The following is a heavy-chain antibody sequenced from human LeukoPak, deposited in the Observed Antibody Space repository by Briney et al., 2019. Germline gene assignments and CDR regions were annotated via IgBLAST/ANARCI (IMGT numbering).Heavy chain of an antibody. D-gene: IGHD3/OR15-3a*01. J-gene: IGHJ2*01. V-gene: IGHV4-34*01. CDR3: ARGILGQGYFDL. Sequence: SETLSLTCAVYGGSFRDYYWSWIRQTPGEGLQWIRGIKHSGSTDYNPSLKSRVTMSIDTSKNQFSLKLTSVTAADTALYYCARGILGQGYFDLWGRDTLVTVSS. CDR1: GGSFRDYY. CDR2: IKHSGST.